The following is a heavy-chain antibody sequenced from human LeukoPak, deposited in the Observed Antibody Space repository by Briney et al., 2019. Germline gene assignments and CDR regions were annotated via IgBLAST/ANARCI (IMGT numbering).Heavy chain of an antibody. V-gene: IGHV3-11*01. CDR2: ISAGGNTI. CDR3: ARDGSRYCSSRSCYSGYYYYSMDV. CDR1: GFTFSDYH. D-gene: IGHD2-2*01. J-gene: IGHJ6*02. Sequence: GGSLRLSCAASGFTFSDYHMSWIRQAPGKGLEWVSYISAGGNTIYYADSMKGRFTISTDNAKNSLFLQMNSLRAEDTAVYYCARDGSRYCSSRSCYSGYYYYSMDVWGQGTTVTVSS.